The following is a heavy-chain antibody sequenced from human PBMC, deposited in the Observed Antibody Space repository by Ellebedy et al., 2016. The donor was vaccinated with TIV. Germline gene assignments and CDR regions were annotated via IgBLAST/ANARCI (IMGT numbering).Heavy chain of an antibody. D-gene: IGHD5-12*01. CDR2: IYASVST. V-gene: IGHV4-4*07. CDR1: GGSISTYY. CDR3: ARGASGLSHDY. J-gene: IGHJ4*02. Sequence: MPSETLSLTCTVSGGSISTYYWSWIPQLAGKGLEWFGRIYASVSTNYNPSLKTRVTMSLDTSKNQFSLKLRSVTVPDTAVYYCARGASGLSHDYWGQGLLVTVSS.